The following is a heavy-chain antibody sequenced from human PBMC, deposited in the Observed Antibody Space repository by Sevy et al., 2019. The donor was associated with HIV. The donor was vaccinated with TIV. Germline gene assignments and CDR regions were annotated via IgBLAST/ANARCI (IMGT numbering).Heavy chain of an antibody. Sequence: GGSLRLSCAASGFTFSSYWMSWVRQAPGKVLEWVANMKQDGSEKYYVDSVKGRFTISRDNAKNSLYLQMNSLRAEDKAVYYCAREEWGSNYVPRSYYYYGMDVWGQGTTVTVSS. CDR1: GFTFSSYW. V-gene: IGHV3-7*01. J-gene: IGHJ6*02. D-gene: IGHD4-4*01. CDR2: MKQDGSEK. CDR3: AREEWGSNYVPRSYYYYGMDV.